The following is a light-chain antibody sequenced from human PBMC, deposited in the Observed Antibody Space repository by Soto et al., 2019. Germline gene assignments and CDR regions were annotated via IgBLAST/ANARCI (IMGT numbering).Light chain of an antibody. CDR2: GAF. V-gene: IGKV3-20*01. Sequence: EVVFTQSPGTLSFSSGGRAHLSWRARQSVSTSFLAWYQQKPGQAPRLLIYGAFSRATGIPDRFSGSGSGTDFTLTISRLEPEDFAVYYCQQYGNSIPITFGQGTRLEIK. J-gene: IGKJ5*01. CDR1: QSVSTSF. CDR3: QQYGNSIPIT.